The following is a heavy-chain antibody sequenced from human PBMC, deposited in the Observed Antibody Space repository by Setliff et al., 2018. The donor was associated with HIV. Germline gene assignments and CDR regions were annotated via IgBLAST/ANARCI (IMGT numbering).Heavy chain of an antibody. CDR1: GASISSNSYY. D-gene: IGHD3-3*02. CDR3: ARTIKEHLAVLWFDP. J-gene: IGHJ5*02. CDR2: INYNGNT. Sequence: SETLSLTCSVSGASISSNSYYWGWIRQPPGKGLEWVGSINYNGNTFYNQSLQSRVTISLDTSKNQFSLNLSSVTAADTAVYYCARTIKEHLAVLWFDPWGQGTLVTVSS. V-gene: IGHV4-39*07.